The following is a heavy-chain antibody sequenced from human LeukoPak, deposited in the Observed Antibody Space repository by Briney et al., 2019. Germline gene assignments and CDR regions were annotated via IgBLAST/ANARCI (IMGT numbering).Heavy chain of an antibody. CDR2: IRYDGSNK. CDR1: GFTFSSYG. Sequence: PGGSLRLSCAASGFTFSSYGMHWVRQAPGKWLEWVAFIRYDGSNKYYADSVKGRFTISRDNSKNTLYLQMNSLRAEDTAVYYCAKDSPSYAQGDFDYWGQGTLVTVSS. J-gene: IGHJ4*02. V-gene: IGHV3-30*02. CDR3: AKDSPSYAQGDFDY. D-gene: IGHD2-2*01.